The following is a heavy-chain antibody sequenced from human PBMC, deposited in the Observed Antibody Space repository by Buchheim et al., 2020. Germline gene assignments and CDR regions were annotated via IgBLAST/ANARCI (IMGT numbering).Heavy chain of an antibody. Sequence: QVQLVESGGGVVQPGRSLRLSCAASGFTFSSYGMHWVRQAPGKGLEWVAVISYDGSNKYYADSVKGRFTISRDNSKNTLYLQMNSLRAEDTAVYYCAKTKDFWSGYYPEGDFDYWGQGTL. CDR1: GFTFSSYG. J-gene: IGHJ4*02. CDR3: AKTKDFWSGYYPEGDFDY. CDR2: ISYDGSNK. D-gene: IGHD3-3*01. V-gene: IGHV3-30*18.